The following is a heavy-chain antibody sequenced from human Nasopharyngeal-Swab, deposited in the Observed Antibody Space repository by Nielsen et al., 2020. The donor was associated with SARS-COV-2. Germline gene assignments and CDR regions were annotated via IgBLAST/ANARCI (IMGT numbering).Heavy chain of an antibody. J-gene: IGHJ6*02. V-gene: IGHV3-23*01. CDR1: GFTFSSYA. CDR2: ISGSGGST. Sequence: GESLKISCAASGFTFSSYAMSWVRQAPGKGLEWVSAISGSGGSTYYADSVKGRFTISRDNSKSTLYLQMNSLRAEDTAVYYCARLEGGRGYSYGDYYYYYGMDVWGQGTTVTVSS. CDR3: ARLEGGRGYSYGDYYYYYGMDV. D-gene: IGHD5-18*01.